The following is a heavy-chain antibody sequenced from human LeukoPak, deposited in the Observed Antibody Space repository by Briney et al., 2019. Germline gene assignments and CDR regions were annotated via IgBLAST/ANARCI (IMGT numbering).Heavy chain of an antibody. Sequence: PSETLSLTRTVSGDSVSRINYYWGWIRPPPGKGLEGIGSIYYSWSHYYNSSLKSRVPLSVDTPQNQFSPKLNSVTVADPALFYCASTFRFGLFDYGGQGTVVTVSS. D-gene: IGHD2/OR15-2a*01. CDR2: IYYSWSH. J-gene: IGHJ4*02. CDR3: ASTFRFGLFDY. CDR1: GDSVSRINYY. V-gene: IGHV4-39*01.